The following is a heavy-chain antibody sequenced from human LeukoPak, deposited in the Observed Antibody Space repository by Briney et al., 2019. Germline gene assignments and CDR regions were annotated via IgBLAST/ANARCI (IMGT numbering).Heavy chain of an antibody. CDR1: GFTFNSYA. V-gene: IGHV3-23*01. CDR2: IIGSGGST. CDR3: AKGSSLRLGPTVEYYFDN. J-gene: IGHJ4*02. Sequence: GGSLRLPCAASGFTFNSYAMNWVRQAPGKGLEWVSGIIGSGGSTYYAASVKGRLTICRDNSKNTLYLQMNSLRAEDTAVYYCAKGSSLRLGPTVEYYFDNWGQGTLVTVSS. D-gene: IGHD1-26*01.